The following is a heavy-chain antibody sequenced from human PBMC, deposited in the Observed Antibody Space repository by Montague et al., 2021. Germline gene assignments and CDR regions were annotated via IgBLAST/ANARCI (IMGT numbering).Heavy chain of an antibody. CDR2: MRSSGSP. J-gene: IGHJ4*01. CDR3: GRDYWGSIDY. CDR1: GGSVNGYD. Sequence: SETLSLTCSVSGGSVNGYDWSWIRQPPGKGLEWIGYMRSSGSPNYNLSFKSRLAISIDRSRNQFSLELSFVTAADTATYFCGRDYWGSIDYWGHGILVTVSS. V-gene: IGHV4-59*02. D-gene: IGHD7-27*01.